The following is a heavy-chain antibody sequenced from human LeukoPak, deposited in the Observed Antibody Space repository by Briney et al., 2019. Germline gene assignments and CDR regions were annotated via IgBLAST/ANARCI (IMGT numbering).Heavy chain of an antibody. V-gene: IGHV4-34*01. CDR3: ARRQIVGATTGACY. CDR1: GGSFSGYY. D-gene: IGHD1-26*01. Sequence: PSETLSLTCAVYGGSFSGYYWSWIRQPPGKGLEWIGEINHSGSTNYNPSLKSRVTISVDTSKNQFSLKLSSVTAADTAVYYCARRQIVGATTGACYWGQGTLVTVSS. CDR2: INHSGST. J-gene: IGHJ4*02.